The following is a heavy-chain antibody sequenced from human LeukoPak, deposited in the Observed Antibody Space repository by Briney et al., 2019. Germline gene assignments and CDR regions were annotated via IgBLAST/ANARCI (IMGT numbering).Heavy chain of an antibody. CDR1: GVSFSGYY. CDR2: INHSGST. D-gene: IGHD6-13*01. V-gene: IGHV4-34*01. J-gene: IGHJ4*02. Sequence: PSETLSLTCAVYGVSFSGYYLSWLRQPPGKGLEWIGEINHSGSTNYNPSLKSRVTISVDTSKNQFSLKLSSVTAADTAVYYCGRGWSLQQLVPFDYWGQGTLVTVSS. CDR3: GRGWSLQQLVPFDY.